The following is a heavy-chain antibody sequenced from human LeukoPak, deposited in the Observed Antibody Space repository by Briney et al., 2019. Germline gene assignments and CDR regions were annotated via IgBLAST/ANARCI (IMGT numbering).Heavy chain of an antibody. V-gene: IGHV3-11*04. D-gene: IGHD3-10*01. J-gene: IGHJ4*02. Sequence: GGSLRLSCAASGFTFSDYYMSWIRQAPGKGLEWVSFISDSGSIIYYADSVKGRFTISRDNAKNSLYLQMNSLRAEDTAVFYCARPHGFGDPYYFDYWGQGTLITVSS. CDR1: GFTFSDYY. CDR2: ISDSGSII. CDR3: ARPHGFGDPYYFDY.